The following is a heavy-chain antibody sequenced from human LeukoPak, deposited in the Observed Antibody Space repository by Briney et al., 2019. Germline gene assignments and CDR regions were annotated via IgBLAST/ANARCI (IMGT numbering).Heavy chain of an antibody. CDR2: ISSSSSYI. J-gene: IGHJ4*02. Sequence: NPGRSLGLSCAASGFTFSSYSMNWVRQAPGKGLEWVSSISSSSSYIYYADSVKGRFTISRDNAKNSLYLQMNSLRAEDTAVYYCARDTYYYDSSGLFDYWGQGTLVTVSS. CDR3: ARDTYYYDSSGLFDY. CDR1: GFTFSSYS. D-gene: IGHD3-22*01. V-gene: IGHV3-21*01.